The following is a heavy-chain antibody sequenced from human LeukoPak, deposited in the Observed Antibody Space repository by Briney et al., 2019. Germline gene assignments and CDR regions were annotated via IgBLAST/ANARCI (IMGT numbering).Heavy chain of an antibody. J-gene: IGHJ3*02. V-gene: IGHV1-69*13. CDR3: ASGVLVNAFDI. D-gene: IGHD3-22*01. Sequence: SVKVSCKASGYTFTGYYIHWVRQAPGQGLEWMGGIIPIFGTANYAQNFQGRVTITADESTSTAYMELSSLRSEDTAVYYCASGVLVNAFDIWGQGTMVTVSS. CDR2: IIPIFGTA. CDR1: GYTFTGYY.